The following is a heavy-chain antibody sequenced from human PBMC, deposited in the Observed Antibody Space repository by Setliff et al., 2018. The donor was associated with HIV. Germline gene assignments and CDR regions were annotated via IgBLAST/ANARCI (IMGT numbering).Heavy chain of an antibody. CDR2: VTPILHTT. Sequence: SVKVSCKSSGDTFSTYVFTWVRQAPGQGLEWMGGVTPILHTTNYAQKFQGRVTITADISTRTVYMELSSLTSEDTAIYYCARDHQTMLWLDYWGQGTVVTVSS. D-gene: IGHD2-21*01. CDR3: ARDHQTMLWLDY. V-gene: IGHV1-69*10. CDR1: GDTFSTYV. J-gene: IGHJ4*02.